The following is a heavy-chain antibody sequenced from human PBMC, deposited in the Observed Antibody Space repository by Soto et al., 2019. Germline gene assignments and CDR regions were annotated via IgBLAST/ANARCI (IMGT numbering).Heavy chain of an antibody. Sequence: VRLSCAASGVTFSRYAMSWFRQDPVKGLEWVSATSGSGGSTYYADSVKGRFTISRDNSKNTLYLQMNSLRAEDTDVYYCAKCAYDFWSGYSGYYGMDVWGQGTTVTVSS. J-gene: IGHJ6*02. V-gene: IGHV3-23*01. CDR2: TSGSGGST. CDR1: GVTFSRYA. D-gene: IGHD3-3*01. CDR3: AKCAYDFWSGYSGYYGMDV.